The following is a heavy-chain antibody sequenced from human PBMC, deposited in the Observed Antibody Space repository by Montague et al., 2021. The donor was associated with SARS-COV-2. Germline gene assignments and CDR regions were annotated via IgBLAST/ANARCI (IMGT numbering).Heavy chain of an antibody. D-gene: IGHD3-22*01. CDR3: WRSSGP. V-gene: IGHV3-21*01. Sequence: SLRLSCAASGFTFSAYTMNWVRQAPGKGLEWVSSIGGTTGYIYYADSVKGRFTISRDNAKNSLYLQMDSLRADDTAIYYCWRSSGPWGRGTLVTVSS. CDR1: GFTFSAYT. J-gene: IGHJ5*02. CDR2: IGGTTGYI.